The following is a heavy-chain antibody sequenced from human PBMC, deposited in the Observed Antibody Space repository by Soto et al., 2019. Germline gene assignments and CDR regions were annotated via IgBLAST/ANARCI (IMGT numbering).Heavy chain of an antibody. Sequence: SETLPPTSTVPGGPISTYSWPWVRQAPGKGLEWIGYISYSGSTNYNPSLKSRLIILLNTSKKQFSLKLSSVTAADTAVYYCARGTRATQYYNYFYGMDVWGQGTTVTVSS. CDR2: ISYSGST. CDR3: ARGTRATQYYNYFYGMDV. J-gene: IGHJ6*02. V-gene: IGHV4-59*01. CDR1: GGPISTYS.